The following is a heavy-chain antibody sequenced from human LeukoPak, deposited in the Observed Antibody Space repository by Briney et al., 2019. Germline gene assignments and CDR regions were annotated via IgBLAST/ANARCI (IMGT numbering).Heavy chain of an antibody. D-gene: IGHD6-13*01. V-gene: IGHV4-59*01. CDR3: ARDLEAAAGTSYYYYGMDV. CDR1: GGSISSYY. J-gene: IGHJ6*02. CDR2: IYYSGST. Sequence: PSETLSLTCTVSGGSISSYYWSWIRQPPGKGLEWIGYIYYSGSTNYNPSLKGRVTISVDTSKNQFSLKLSSVTAADTAVYYCARDLEAAAGTSYYYYGMDVWGQGTTVTVSS.